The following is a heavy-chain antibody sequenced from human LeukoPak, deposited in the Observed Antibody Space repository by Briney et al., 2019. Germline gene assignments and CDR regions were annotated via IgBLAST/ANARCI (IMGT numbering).Heavy chain of an antibody. J-gene: IGHJ5*02. CDR1: GYTFTGYY. CDR2: INPLTGGT. CDR3: ARCDWFGDLFYWFDP. V-gene: IGHV1-2*02. Sequence: GASVKVSCKTSGYTFTGYYIHWMRQAPGQGLEWMGWINPLTGGTNYAQNFRGRITMTRDTSITTAYMELSRLTSDDTAFYYCARCDWFGDLFYWFDPWGQGTLVTVSS. D-gene: IGHD3-10*01.